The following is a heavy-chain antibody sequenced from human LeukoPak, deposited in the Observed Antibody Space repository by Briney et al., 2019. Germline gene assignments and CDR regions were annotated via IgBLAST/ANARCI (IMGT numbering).Heavy chain of an antibody. V-gene: IGHV3-20*01. D-gene: IGHD6-13*01. J-gene: IGHJ4*02. CDR2: INWSGGST. CDR1: GFTFDDYG. Sequence: GGSLRLSCAASGFTFDDYGMSWVRQAPGKGLEWVSGINWSGGSTGYADSVKGRFTISRDNAKNSLYLQMNSLRAEDTALYHCARLYSSSWSPDYWGQGTLVTVSS. CDR3: ARLYSSSWSPDY.